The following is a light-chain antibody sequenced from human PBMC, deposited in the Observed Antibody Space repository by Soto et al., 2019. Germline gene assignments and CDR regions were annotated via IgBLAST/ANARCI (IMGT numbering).Light chain of an antibody. J-gene: IGLJ2*01. CDR2: EVS. V-gene: IGLV2-14*01. Sequence: QSVXXXPASVSGSPGQSITISXXXTSSDVGGYNYVSWYQQHPGKAPRLLIYEVSNRPSGVSNRFSGSKSGNTASLTISGLQAEDEADYYCSSYTSSSTSLFGGGTKLTVL. CDR3: SSYTSSSTSL. CDR1: SSDVGGYNY.